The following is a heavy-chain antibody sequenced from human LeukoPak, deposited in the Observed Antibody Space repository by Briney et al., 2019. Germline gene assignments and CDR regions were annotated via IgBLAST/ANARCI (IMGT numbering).Heavy chain of an antibody. Sequence: GGSLRLSCSASGFTFSTYWMSWARQAPGKGLEWVANMKRDGSEIYYVDSVKGRFTISRDNAKNSLFLQMNSLRAEDTAVYYCARDRTAMGFDYWGQGTLVTVSS. J-gene: IGHJ4*02. CDR3: ARDRTAMGFDY. CDR2: MKRDGSEI. V-gene: IGHV3-7*01. CDR1: GFTFSTYW. D-gene: IGHD5-18*01.